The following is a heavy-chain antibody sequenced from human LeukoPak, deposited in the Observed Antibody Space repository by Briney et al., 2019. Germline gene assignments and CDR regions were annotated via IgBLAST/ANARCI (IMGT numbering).Heavy chain of an antibody. V-gene: IGHV4-59*01. CDR2: FYNSGRS. CDR1: DDSISDYY. Sequence: SETLSLTCTVSDDSISDYYRGWTRQPPGKGLEWIGYFYNSGRSTYNPSLKSRVTILADTSKNHFSLKLNSVTTADTAVYYSTRGAGWLIDYWGQGILVTVSS. J-gene: IGHJ4*02. D-gene: IGHD3-16*01. CDR3: TRGAGWLIDY.